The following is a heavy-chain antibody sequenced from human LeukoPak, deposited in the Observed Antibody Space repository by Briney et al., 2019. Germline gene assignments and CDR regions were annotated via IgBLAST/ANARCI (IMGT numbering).Heavy chain of an antibody. D-gene: IGHD5-18*01. J-gene: IGHJ3*02. V-gene: IGHV5-51*01. Sequence: GXSLKXXXKGSGYSFTSYWIAWVRRMPGKGLEWMGIIYPGDSDTRYSPSFQGQVTISADKSISTAYLQWSSLKASDTALYYCAXXSLXGYKAAXDIWGQGTXVTVSS. CDR3: AXXSLXGYKAAXDI. CDR2: IYPGDSDT. CDR1: GYSFTSYW.